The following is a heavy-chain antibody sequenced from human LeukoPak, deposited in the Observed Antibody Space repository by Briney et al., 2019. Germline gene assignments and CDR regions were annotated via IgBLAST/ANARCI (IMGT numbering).Heavy chain of an antibody. D-gene: IGHD3-16*01. CDR3: ARIRDYDR. J-gene: IGHJ5*02. Sequence: KPSETLSLTCAVYGGSFSGYYWSWVRQPPGKGLEWIGEINHSGSNNYNPPLASRVTISVDKSKNQFSLKLRSVTAADTAVYYCARIRDYDRWGQGTLVTVSS. CDR1: GGSFSGYY. CDR2: INHSGSN. V-gene: IGHV4-34*01.